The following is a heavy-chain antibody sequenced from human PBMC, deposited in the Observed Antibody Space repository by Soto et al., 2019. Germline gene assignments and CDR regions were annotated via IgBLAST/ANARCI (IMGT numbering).Heavy chain of an antibody. Sequence: QVQLVQSGAEVKKPGASVKVSCKASGYTFTSYAMHWVRQAPGQRLEWMGWINAGNGNTKYSQKFQSRVTITRDTSASTAYMELSSLGSEDTAVYYCARGSGLTYFDYWGQGTLVTVSS. CDR3: ARGSGLTYFDY. V-gene: IGHV1-3*01. D-gene: IGHD3-10*01. CDR1: GYTFTSYA. J-gene: IGHJ4*02. CDR2: INAGNGNT.